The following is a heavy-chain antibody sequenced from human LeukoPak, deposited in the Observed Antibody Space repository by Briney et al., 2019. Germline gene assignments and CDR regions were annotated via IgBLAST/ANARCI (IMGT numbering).Heavy chain of an antibody. CDR2: INHSGST. J-gene: IGHJ6*03. CDR1: GGSFGGYY. Sequence: SETLSLTCAVYGGSFGGYYWSWIRQPPGKGLEWIGEINHSGSTNYNPSLKSRSTISVNTPKNQFSPKLSSVTAADTAVYYCARNLRYCSSTSCSWGLYYYYYMDVWSKGTTVTVSS. V-gene: IGHV4-34*01. D-gene: IGHD2-2*01. CDR3: ARNLRYCSSTSCSWGLYYYYYMDV.